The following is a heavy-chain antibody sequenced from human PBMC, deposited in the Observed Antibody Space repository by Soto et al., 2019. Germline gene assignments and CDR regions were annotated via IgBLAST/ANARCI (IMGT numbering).Heavy chain of an antibody. CDR2: INGSSSTM. Sequence: EVPLLVSGGGLVQRGGSLRLSCAASGFTFGIYSMNWVRQAPGKGLEWISYINGSSSTMYYADSVKGRFIISRDNADNSLYLQMNSLRDADTAVYYCARGDRFRCSGDRCFSDGLFLSWGQGTLVTVSS. D-gene: IGHD2-15*01. CDR3: ARGDRFRCSGDRCFSDGLFLS. CDR1: GFTFGIYS. V-gene: IGHV3-48*02. J-gene: IGHJ5*02.